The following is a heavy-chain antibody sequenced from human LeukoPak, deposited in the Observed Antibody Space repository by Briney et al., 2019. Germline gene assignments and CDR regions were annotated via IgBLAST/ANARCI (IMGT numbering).Heavy chain of an antibody. J-gene: IGHJ4*02. Sequence: GGSLRLSCAASGFNFSTYSVNWVRQAPGKGLKWVSSISYSSSYIYYADSVKGRFTISRDDAKNSLYLQMNSLRAEDMAVYYCARPYASGSYYPGYWGQGTLVTVSS. CDR3: ARPYASGSYYPGY. CDR2: ISYSSSYI. D-gene: IGHD3-10*01. V-gene: IGHV3-21*01. CDR1: GFNFSTYS.